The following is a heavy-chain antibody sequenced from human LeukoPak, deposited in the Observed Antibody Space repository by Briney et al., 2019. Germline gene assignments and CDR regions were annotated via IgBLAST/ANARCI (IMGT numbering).Heavy chain of an antibody. D-gene: IGHD3-10*01. CDR1: GYSISSGYY. Sequence: SETLSLTCTVSGYSISSGYYWGWIRPPPGKGLEWIGSIYHSGSTYYNPSLKSRVTISVDTSKNQFSLKLSSVTAADTAVYYCARGMVWFGELTTDHNWFDPWGQGTLVTVSS. CDR2: IYHSGST. J-gene: IGHJ5*02. V-gene: IGHV4-38-2*02. CDR3: ARGMVWFGELTTDHNWFDP.